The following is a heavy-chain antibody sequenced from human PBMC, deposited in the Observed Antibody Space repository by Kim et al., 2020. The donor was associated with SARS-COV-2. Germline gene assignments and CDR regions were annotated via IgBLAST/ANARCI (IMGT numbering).Heavy chain of an antibody. CDR3: TRDGSRSSEGFDY. V-gene: IGHV3-49*02. Sequence: YAASVKGRFTISRDDSKSIAYLQMNSLKTEDTAVYYCTRDGSRSSEGFDYWGQGTLVTVSS. J-gene: IGHJ4*02. D-gene: IGHD6-19*01.